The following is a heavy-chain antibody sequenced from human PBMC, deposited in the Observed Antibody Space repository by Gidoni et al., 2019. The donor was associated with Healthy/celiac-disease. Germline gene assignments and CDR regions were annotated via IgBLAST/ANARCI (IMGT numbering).Heavy chain of an antibody. CDR2: ISSSSSYI. Sequence: EVQLVESGGGLVKPGGSLRLSCAASGFTFSSYSMNWVRQAPGKGLEWVSSISSSSSYIYYADSVKGRFTISRDNAKNSLYLQMNSLRAEDTAVYYCARDVHPPIVGAKDYWGQGTLVTVSS. V-gene: IGHV3-21*01. CDR1: GFTFSSYS. D-gene: IGHD1-26*01. J-gene: IGHJ4*02. CDR3: ARDVHPPIVGAKDY.